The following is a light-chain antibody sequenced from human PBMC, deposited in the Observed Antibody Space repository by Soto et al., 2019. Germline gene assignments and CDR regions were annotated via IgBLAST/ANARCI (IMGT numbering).Light chain of an antibody. CDR3: QQYYSSPLT. J-gene: IGKJ4*01. V-gene: IGKV4-1*01. CDR2: WAS. CDR1: QSVSYSSDKRNC. Sequence: DIVMTQSPDSLAVSLGERATINCKSSQSVSYSSDKRNCLAWYQQKPGQPPKLLISWASTRESGVPDRFSGSGSGTDFTLTISSLQAEDVAVYYCQQYYSSPLTFGGGTKVENK.